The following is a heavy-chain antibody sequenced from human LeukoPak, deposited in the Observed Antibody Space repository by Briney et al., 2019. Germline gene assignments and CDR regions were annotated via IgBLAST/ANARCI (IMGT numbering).Heavy chain of an antibody. Sequence: PSETLSLTCAVSGYSISSGYYWGWIRQPPGKGLEWIGSIYHSGSTYYNPSLKSRVTISVDTSKNQFSLKLSSVTAADTAVYYCARGGTYYYDSSGYSYFDYWGQGTLVTVSS. CDR1: GYSISSGYY. D-gene: IGHD3-22*01. J-gene: IGHJ4*02. CDR2: IYHSGST. CDR3: ARGGTYYYDSSGYSYFDY. V-gene: IGHV4-38-2*01.